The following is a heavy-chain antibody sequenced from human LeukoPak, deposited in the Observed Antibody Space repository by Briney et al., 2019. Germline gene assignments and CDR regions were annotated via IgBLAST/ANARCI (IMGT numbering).Heavy chain of an antibody. CDR3: ARVGESSSWYSADYFDY. V-gene: IGHV4-38-2*02. CDR2: IYYSGST. J-gene: IGHJ4*02. CDR1: GYSISSGYY. Sequence: PSETLSLTCTVSGYSISSGYYWGWIRQPPGKGLEWIGYIYYSGSTNYNPSLKSRVTISVDTSKNQFSLKLSSVTAADTAVYYCARVGESSSWYSADYFDYWGQGTLVTVSS. D-gene: IGHD6-13*01.